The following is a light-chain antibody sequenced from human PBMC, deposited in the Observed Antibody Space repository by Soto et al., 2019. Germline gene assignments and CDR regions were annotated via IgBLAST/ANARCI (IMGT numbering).Light chain of an antibody. CDR3: CSYAGSSGV. J-gene: IGLJ1*01. Sequence: QSALTQPRSVSGSPGQSGTISCAGTSSDVGAYNYVSWYQQHPGKAPKLMISDVSERPSGVPDRFSGSKSGNTASLTISGLQGEDEDDDYCCSYAGSSGVFGTGAKGTVL. CDR2: DVS. V-gene: IGLV2-11*01. CDR1: SSDVGAYNY.